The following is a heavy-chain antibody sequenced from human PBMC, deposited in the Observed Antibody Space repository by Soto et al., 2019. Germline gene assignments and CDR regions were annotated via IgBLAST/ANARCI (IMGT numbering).Heavy chain of an antibody. CDR1: GGSINSDNYY. CDR3: ARLEGLATISYYFDY. CDR2: IYYRGNT. Sequence: SETLFLTCSVSGGSINSDNYYWGWIRQPPGKGLEWIGSIYYRGNTYYNPSLKTRVTISLDKSKSQFSLKLNSVTAADSAVYFCARLEGLATISYYFDYWGKGTLVTVSS. J-gene: IGHJ4*02. V-gene: IGHV4-39*01. D-gene: IGHD3-9*01.